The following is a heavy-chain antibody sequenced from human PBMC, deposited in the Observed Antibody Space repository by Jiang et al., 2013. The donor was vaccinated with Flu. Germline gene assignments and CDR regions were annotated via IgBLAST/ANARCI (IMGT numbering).Heavy chain of an antibody. Sequence: DSDTRYSPSFQGQVTISADKSISTAYLQWSSLKASGTAMYYCARLLNWFDPWGQGTLVTVSS. J-gene: IGHJ5*02. CDR3: ARLLNWFDP. CDR2: DSDT. V-gene: IGHV5-51*01.